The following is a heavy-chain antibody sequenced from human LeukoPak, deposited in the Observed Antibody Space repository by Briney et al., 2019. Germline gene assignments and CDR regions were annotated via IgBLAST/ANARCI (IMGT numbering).Heavy chain of an antibody. D-gene: IGHD6-13*01. J-gene: IGHJ4*02. CDR2: IDSDESST. CDR1: GFTFSTYW. V-gene: IGHV3-74*01. CDR3: AREAAAGTLAFCFGY. Sequence: GGSLRLSCAASGFTFSTYWMHWVRQAPGKGLVWVSRIDSDESSTSYADSVKGRFTISRDNAKNTLYLQMNSLRAEDTAVYYCAREAAAGTLAFCFGYWGQGTLVTVSS.